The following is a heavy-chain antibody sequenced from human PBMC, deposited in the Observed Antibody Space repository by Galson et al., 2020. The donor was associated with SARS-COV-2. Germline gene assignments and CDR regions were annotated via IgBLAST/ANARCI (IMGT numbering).Heavy chain of an antibody. Sequence: SETLSLTCTVSGGSISSSSYYWGWIRQPPGKGLEWIGSIYYSGSTYYNPSLKSRVTISVDTSKNQFSLKLSSVTAADTAVYYCARVSWLELYPGVYYYYDMDVWCQGTTVTVSS. CDR1: GGSISSSSYY. J-gene: IGHJ6*02. V-gene: IGHV4-39*07. CDR3: ARVSWLELYPGVYYYYDMDV. CDR2: IYYSGST. D-gene: IGHD1-7*01.